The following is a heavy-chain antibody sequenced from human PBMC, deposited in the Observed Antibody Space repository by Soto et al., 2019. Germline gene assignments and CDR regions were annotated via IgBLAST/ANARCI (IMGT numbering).Heavy chain of an antibody. D-gene: IGHD4-17*01. Sequence: QGQLQESGPGLVKPSQTLSLTCTVSGGSISSGGYYWSWIRQPPGKVLDWIGYSYYSGSSYYTPSLKGLVTISVDTSTDQFSLKLSSMSAAATAVYYCARATHDDFGDYGFFDSSGQGTLVTVSS. J-gene: IGHJ4*02. V-gene: IGHV4-31*01. CDR1: GGSISSGGYY. CDR2: SYYSGSS. CDR3: ARATHDDFGDYGFFDS.